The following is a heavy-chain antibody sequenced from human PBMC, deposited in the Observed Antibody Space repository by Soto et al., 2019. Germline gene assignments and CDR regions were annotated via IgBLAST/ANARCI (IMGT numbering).Heavy chain of an antibody. CDR2: IIPIFGTA. J-gene: IGHJ4*02. Sequence: ASVEVSCKASGGTFSSYAISWVRQAPGQGLEWMGGIIPIFGTANYAQKFQGRVTITADESTSTAYVELSSLRSEDTAVYYCARAQDTAMVFDYWGQGTLVTVSS. CDR3: ARAQDTAMVFDY. D-gene: IGHD5-18*01. V-gene: IGHV1-69*13. CDR1: GGTFSSYA.